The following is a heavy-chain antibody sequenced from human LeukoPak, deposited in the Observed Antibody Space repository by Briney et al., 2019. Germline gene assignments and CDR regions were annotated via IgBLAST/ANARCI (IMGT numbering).Heavy chain of an antibody. J-gene: IGHJ4*02. D-gene: IGHD4-17*01. CDR3: ARSDDYGDYCLVY. Sequence: ASVKVSCKASGGTFSXYAISWVRQAPGQXXXXXXGIXXXFGXXXXXXXXXXXXXXXXXXSTSTXYXXLSSLRSEDTAVYYCARSDDYGDYCLVYWGQGTLVTVSS. V-gene: IGHV1-69*13. CDR2: IXXXFGXX. CDR1: GGTFSXYA.